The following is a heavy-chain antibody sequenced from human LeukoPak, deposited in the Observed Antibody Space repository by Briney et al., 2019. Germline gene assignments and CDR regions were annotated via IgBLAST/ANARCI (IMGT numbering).Heavy chain of an antibody. Sequence: SETLSLTCTVSGGSISSYYWSWIRQPPGKGLEWIGYIYYSGSTNYNPSLKSRVTISVDTSKNQFSLKLSSVTAADTAVYYCARDGSGWLNWFDPWGQGTLVTVSS. V-gene: IGHV4-59*01. J-gene: IGHJ5*02. CDR3: ARDGSGWLNWFDP. CDR1: GGSISSYY. D-gene: IGHD6-19*01. CDR2: IYYSGST.